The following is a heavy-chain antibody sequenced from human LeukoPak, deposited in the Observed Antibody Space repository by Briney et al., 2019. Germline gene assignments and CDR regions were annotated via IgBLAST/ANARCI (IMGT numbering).Heavy chain of an antibody. D-gene: IGHD3-10*01. CDR1: GYSFTSYW. J-gene: IGHJ4*02. CDR3: ARTTMVRGVIKELGY. Sequence: GESLKTSCKGSGYSFTSYWIGWVRQMPGKGLGWMGIIYPGDSDTRYSPSFQGQVTISADKSISTAYLQWSSLKASDTAMYYCARTTMVRGVIKELGYWGQGTLVTVSS. V-gene: IGHV5-51*01. CDR2: IYPGDSDT.